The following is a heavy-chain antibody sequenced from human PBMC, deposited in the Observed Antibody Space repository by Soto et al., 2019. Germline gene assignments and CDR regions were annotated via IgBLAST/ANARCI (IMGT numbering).Heavy chain of an antibody. Sequence: SETLSLTCAVYGGSFSGYYWSWIRQPPGKGLEWIGEINHSGSTNYNPSLKSRVTISVDTSKNQFSLKLSSVTAADTAVYYCARGLRSSWYGRYWGQGTLVTVSS. D-gene: IGHD6-13*01. CDR3: ARGLRSSWYGRY. CDR1: GGSFSGYY. J-gene: IGHJ4*02. V-gene: IGHV4-34*01. CDR2: INHSGST.